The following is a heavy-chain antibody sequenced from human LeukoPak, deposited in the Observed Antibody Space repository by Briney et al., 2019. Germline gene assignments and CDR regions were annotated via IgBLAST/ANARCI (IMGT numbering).Heavy chain of an antibody. CDR2: ISNDGSKK. V-gene: IGHV3-30*04. J-gene: IGHJ3*02. CDR1: GFTFSSYA. CDR3: ARDLAYCGGECYSGGAFDI. D-gene: IGHD2-21*01. Sequence: PGGSLRLSCAASGFTFSSYAMHWVRQAPGKGLEWVAVISNDGSKKQYADSVKGRFTISRDNSKNTLYLQMNSLRAEDTDVYYCARDLAYCGGECYSGGAFDIWGQGTMVTVSS.